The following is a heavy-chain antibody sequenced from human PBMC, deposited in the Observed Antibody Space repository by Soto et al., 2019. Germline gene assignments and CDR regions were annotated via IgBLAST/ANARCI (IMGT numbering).Heavy chain of an antibody. CDR1: GFTFSSYG. J-gene: IGHJ6*02. Sequence: QVQLVESGGGVVQPGRSLRLSCAASGFTFSSYGMHWVRQAPGKGLEWVAVISYDGSNKYYADSVKGRFTISRDNSKNTLYLHMNSLRAEDTAVYYCAKDRRYRDRGHDYYYGMDVWGQGTTVTVSS. D-gene: IGHD4-17*01. V-gene: IGHV3-30*18. CDR3: AKDRRYRDRGHDYYYGMDV. CDR2: ISYDGSNK.